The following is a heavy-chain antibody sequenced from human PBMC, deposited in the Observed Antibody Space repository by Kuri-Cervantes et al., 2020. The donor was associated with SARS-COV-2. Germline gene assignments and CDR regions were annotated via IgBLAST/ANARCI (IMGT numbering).Heavy chain of an antibody. D-gene: IGHD6-6*01. V-gene: IGHV1-8*02. CDR3: AGDSGEQLVLDYYYYYGMDV. CDR1: GYTFTSYF. CDR2: MNPNSGNT. J-gene: IGHJ6*02. Sequence: ASVKVSCKASGYTFTSYFIHWVRQAPGQRLEWMGWMNPNSGNTGYAQKFQGRVTMTRNTSISTAYMELSSLRSEDTAVYYCAGDSGEQLVLDYYYYYGMDVWGQGTTVTVSS.